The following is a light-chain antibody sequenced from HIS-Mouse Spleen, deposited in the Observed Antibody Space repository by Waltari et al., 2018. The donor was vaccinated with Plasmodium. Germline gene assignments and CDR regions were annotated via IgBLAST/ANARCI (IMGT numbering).Light chain of an antibody. Sequence: SYELTQPLSVSVALGQTARITCGGNNIGSKNVHGYQQKPGQAPVLVIYRDSNRPSGCPERFSGSNSGNTATLTISRAQAGDEADYYCQVWDSSTVFGGGTKLTVL. J-gene: IGLJ3*02. CDR1: NIGSKN. CDR2: RDS. V-gene: IGLV3-9*01. CDR3: QVWDSSTV.